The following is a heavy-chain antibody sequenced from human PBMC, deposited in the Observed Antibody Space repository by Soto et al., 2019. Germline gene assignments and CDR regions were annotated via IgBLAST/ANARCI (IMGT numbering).Heavy chain of an antibody. V-gene: IGHV3-48*02. CDR2: ISRSSTGI. J-gene: IGHJ6*02. CDR1: GFTFSLYS. D-gene: IGHD3-10*01. CDR3: ARAVTWGLDV. Sequence: EVQLVESGGDLVQPGGSLRLSCAASGFTFSLYSMSWVRQAPGKGLEWVSYISRSSTGIHYTDSVKGRFTISRDDATNLMHLQMNSLRDGDTAVYYCARAVTWGLDVWGQGTTVSISS.